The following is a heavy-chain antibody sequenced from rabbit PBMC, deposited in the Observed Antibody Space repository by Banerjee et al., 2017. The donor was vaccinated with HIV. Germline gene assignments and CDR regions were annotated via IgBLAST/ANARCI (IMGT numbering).Heavy chain of an antibody. CDR1: GFSFSSSYW. J-gene: IGHJ4*01. CDR2: IYAGSSGST. CDR3: ARPGSTYWDFNL. V-gene: IGHV1S40*01. D-gene: IGHD8-1*01. Sequence: QSLEESGGDLVKPGASLTLTCTASGFSFSSSYWICWVRQAPGKGLEWIGCIYAGSSGSTYYASWAKGRFTISKTSSTAVTLQMTSLTAADTATYFCARPGSTYWDFNLWGQGTLVTVS.